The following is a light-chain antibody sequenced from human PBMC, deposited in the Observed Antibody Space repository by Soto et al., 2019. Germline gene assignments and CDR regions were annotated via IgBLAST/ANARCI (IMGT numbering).Light chain of an antibody. V-gene: IGLV2-14*01. J-gene: IGLJ1*01. CDR1: SSDVGGYNF. Sequence: QSVLTQPASVSGSPGQSITISCTGTSSDVGGYNFVSWYQQHPGKAPKLMISEVSNRPSGVSNRFSGSKSGNTASLTISGLQTEDEADYYCSSYTNTTALVFGSGTKGTVL. CDR2: EVS. CDR3: SSYTNTTALV.